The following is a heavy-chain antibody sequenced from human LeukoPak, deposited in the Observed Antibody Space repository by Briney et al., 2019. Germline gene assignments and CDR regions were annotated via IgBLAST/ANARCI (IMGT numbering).Heavy chain of an antibody. CDR2: IYSGGST. CDR3: ARDPGYGDYASLGMDV. V-gene: IGHV3-53*01. D-gene: IGHD4-17*01. CDR1: GFTVSSNY. Sequence: PGGSLGLSCAASGFTVSSNYVTWVRQAPGKGLEWVSVIYSGGSTYYADSVKGRFTISRDNSKNTLYLQMNSLRAEDTAVYYCARDPGYGDYASLGMDVWGQGTTVTVSS. J-gene: IGHJ6*02.